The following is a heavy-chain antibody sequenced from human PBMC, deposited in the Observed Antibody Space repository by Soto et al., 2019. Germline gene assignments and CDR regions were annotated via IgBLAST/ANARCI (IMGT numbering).Heavy chain of an antibody. CDR1: GYTFTSYP. V-gene: IGHV1-3*01. J-gene: IGHJ4*02. Sequence: XSVKVSCKASGYTFTSYPMHLVRQTPGQRLEWMGWINAGNGNTKYSQKFQGRVTITRDTSASTAYMELSSLTSEDTAVYYCARSPGGPMTPGDYWGQGTLVTVSS. D-gene: IGHD3-10*01. CDR3: ARSPGGPMTPGDY. CDR2: INAGNGNT.